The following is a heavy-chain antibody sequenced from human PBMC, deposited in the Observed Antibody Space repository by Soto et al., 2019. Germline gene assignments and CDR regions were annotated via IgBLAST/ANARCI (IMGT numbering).Heavy chain of an antibody. CDR2: IWYDGSNK. J-gene: IGHJ6*01. D-gene: IGHD2-2*02. Sequence: QVQLVESGGGVVQPGRSLRLSCAASGFTFSTYGMHWVRQAPGKGLEWVAIIWYDGSNKYYADSVKGRFTISRDNSKNTLYLQMNSLRAEDTAVYYCARDPYTHCTSTSCYTAYYYYYGMDVW. CDR3: ARDPYTHCTSTSCYTAYYYYYGMDV. CDR1: GFTFSTYG. V-gene: IGHV3-33*01.